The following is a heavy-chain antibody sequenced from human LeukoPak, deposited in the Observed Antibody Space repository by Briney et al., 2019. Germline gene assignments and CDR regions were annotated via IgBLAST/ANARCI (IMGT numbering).Heavy chain of an antibody. CDR3: ARLPTTHYYHYMDV. J-gene: IGHJ6*03. V-gene: IGHV3-48*03. D-gene: IGHD1-1*01. CDR1: GFTFSSYE. Sequence: GGSLRLSCAASGFTFSSYEMNWVRQAPGKGLEWVSYISSSGSTIYYADSVKGRFTISRDNAKNSLYLQMNSLRVEDTAVYYCARLPTTHYYHYMDVWGKGTTVTISS. CDR2: ISSSGSTI.